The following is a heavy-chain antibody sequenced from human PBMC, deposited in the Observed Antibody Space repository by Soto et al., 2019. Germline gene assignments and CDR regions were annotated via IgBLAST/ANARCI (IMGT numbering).Heavy chain of an antibody. CDR2: LSFDESHK. D-gene: IGHD3-22*01. CDR3: ARARGFYDTSGFMDL. J-gene: IGHJ4*02. Sequence: QVQLVESGGGVVQPGTSLRLSCAGSGFTFSDYAMHWVRHAPGKGLEWVALLSFDESHKYYADSVKGRFTISRDNFQNTVSLLMNSLRPEDTAVYFCARARGFYDTSGFMDLWSRGTLVAVSS. V-gene: IGHV3-30*03. CDR1: GFTFSDYA.